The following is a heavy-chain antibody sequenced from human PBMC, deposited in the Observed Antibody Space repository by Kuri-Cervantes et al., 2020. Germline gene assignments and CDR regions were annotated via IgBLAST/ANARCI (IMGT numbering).Heavy chain of an antibody. D-gene: IGHD3-16*01. Sequence: SETLSLTCTVSGGSVSSGSYYWSWLRQRPGKGLEWIRNNNYSGSTKYNSSLKSRVSITVDKSKNQFTQKLRSVTAADTAVYYCASGSRGRGYYYMDVWGKGTPVTVSS. CDR3: ASGSRGRGYYYMDV. V-gene: IGHV4-61*01. CDR2: NNYSGST. CDR1: GGSVSSGSYY. J-gene: IGHJ6*03.